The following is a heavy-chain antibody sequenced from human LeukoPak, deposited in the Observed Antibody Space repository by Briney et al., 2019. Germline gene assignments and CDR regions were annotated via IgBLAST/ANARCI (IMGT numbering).Heavy chain of an antibody. CDR3: ARDRIIYGDYGDAFDF. Sequence: GGSLRLSCAASAFTFSSYRMNWVRQAPGKGLEWVSSISSSSTYIYYADSVKGRFTISRDNAKNSLYLQMNSLRAEDTAVYYCARDRIIYGDYGDAFDFWGQGTMVTISS. CDR2: ISSSSTYI. CDR1: AFTFSSYR. V-gene: IGHV3-21*01. D-gene: IGHD4-17*01. J-gene: IGHJ3*01.